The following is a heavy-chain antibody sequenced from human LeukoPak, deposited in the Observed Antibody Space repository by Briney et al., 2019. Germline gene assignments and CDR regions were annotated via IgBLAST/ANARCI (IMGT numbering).Heavy chain of an antibody. CDR1: GGSTSSSRYY. D-gene: IGHD3-3*01. CDR3: ARSKVGWLLQD. V-gene: IGHV4-39*01. CDR2: INYSGNT. Sequence: SETLSLTCTVSGGSTSSSRYYWAWIRQPPGKGLEWIGSINYSGNTFYNPSLKSRVTISEDTSKNQFSLKLSPMTAADTAVYYCARSKVGWLLQDWGQGTLVTVSS. J-gene: IGHJ4*02.